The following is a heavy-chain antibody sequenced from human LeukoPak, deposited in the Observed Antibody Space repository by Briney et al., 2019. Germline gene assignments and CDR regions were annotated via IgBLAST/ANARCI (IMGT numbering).Heavy chain of an antibody. Sequence: PSQTLSLTCTVSGGSISSGDYYWSWIRQPPGKGLEWIGYIYYSGSTYYNPSLKSRVTISVDTSKNQFSLKLSSVTAADTAVYYCARIYERPDNWFDPWGQRTLVTVSS. V-gene: IGHV4-30-4*08. J-gene: IGHJ5*02. CDR3: ARIYERPDNWFDP. D-gene: IGHD3-16*01. CDR2: IYYSGST. CDR1: GGSISSGDYY.